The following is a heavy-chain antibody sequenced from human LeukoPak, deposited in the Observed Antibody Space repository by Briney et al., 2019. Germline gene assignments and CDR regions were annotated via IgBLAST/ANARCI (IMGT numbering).Heavy chain of an antibody. CDR2: ISSSSSYI. CDR1: GFTFSSYS. V-gene: IGHV3-21*01. D-gene: IGHD6-19*01. CDR3: ARDSGAVAGLDAFDI. J-gene: IGHJ3*02. Sequence: GGSLRLSCAASGFTFSSYSMSWVRQAPGKGLEWVSSISSSSSYIYYADSVKGRFTISRDNAKNSLYLQMNSLRAEDTAVYYCARDSGAVAGLDAFDIWGQGTMVTVSS.